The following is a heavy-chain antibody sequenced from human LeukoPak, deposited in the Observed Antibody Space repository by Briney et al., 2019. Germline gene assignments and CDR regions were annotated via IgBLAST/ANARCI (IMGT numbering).Heavy chain of an antibody. Sequence: GASVKVSCKASGYTFINYGISWVRQAPGQGLEWMGWISAYNGNTNYAQKLQGRVTMTTATSTSTAYMELRSLRSDDTAVYYCARDQQWLNPARHDFDYWGQGNLVTVSS. J-gene: IGHJ4*02. V-gene: IGHV1-18*01. CDR3: ARDQQWLNPARHDFDY. CDR2: ISAYNGNT. D-gene: IGHD6-19*01. CDR1: GYTFINYG.